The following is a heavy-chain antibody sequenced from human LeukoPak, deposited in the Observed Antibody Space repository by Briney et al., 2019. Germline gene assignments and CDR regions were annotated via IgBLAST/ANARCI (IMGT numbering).Heavy chain of an antibody. CDR1: GFTFSDFW. CDR3: ARNGMAVAPTPWD. V-gene: IGHV3-7*05. J-gene: IGHJ4*02. Sequence: TGGSLRLSCEASGFTFSDFWMTWVRQAPGRGLEWVANINQDGSEVYYVDSVKGRFTVSRDNAKKSLYMQMKSLRDEDTAVYFCARNGMAVAPTPWDWGQGTLVTVSS. D-gene: IGHD6-19*01. CDR2: INQDGSEV.